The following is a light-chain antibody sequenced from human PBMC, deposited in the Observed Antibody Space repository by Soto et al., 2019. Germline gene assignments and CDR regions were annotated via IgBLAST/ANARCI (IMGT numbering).Light chain of an antibody. V-gene: IGLV2-8*01. CDR1: SFDVGGYSY. CDR2: EVS. Sequence: QSALTQPPSASGYPGQSVTISCTGNSFDVGGYSYVSWYQQHPGKAPKLILFEVSKRPSGVPDRFSGSKSGNTASLTVSGLQAEYEADYYCSSYAGRDYAVFGGGTQLTVL. J-gene: IGLJ7*01. CDR3: SSYAGRDYAV.